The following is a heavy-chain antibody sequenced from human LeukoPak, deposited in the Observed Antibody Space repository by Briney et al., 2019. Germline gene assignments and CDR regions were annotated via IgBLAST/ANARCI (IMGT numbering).Heavy chain of an antibody. CDR2: IVVGSGNT. J-gene: IGHJ5*02. CDR1: GFTFTSSA. V-gene: IGHV1-58*02. CDR3: ARDVRHRYCSSTSCYRGWFDP. D-gene: IGHD2-2*01. Sequence: SVKVSCKASGFTFTSSAMQWVRQARGQRLEWIGWIVVGSGNTNYAQKFQERVTITRDMSTSTAYMELSSLRSEDTAVYYCARDVRHRYCSSTSCYRGWFDPWGQGTLVTVSS.